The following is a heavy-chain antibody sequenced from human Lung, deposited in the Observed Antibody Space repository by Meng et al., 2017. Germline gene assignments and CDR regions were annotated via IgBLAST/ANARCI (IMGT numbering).Heavy chain of an antibody. Sequence: GQLVGPGGGLVHPGGSLRLSCAASGFTFSSHWMHGVRQAPGKGLVWVSRINEDGSGTRYADSVKGRFTISRDNAKNTLFLQMNSLRAEDTAVYYCARESGYFEYWGQGILVTVSS. CDR2: INEDGSGT. V-gene: IGHV3-74*01. CDR1: GFTFSSHW. CDR3: ARESGYFEY. J-gene: IGHJ4*02.